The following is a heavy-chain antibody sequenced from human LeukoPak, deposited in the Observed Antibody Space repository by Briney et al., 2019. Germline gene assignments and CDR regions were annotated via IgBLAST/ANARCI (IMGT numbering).Heavy chain of an antibody. CDR1: GFTFSSYW. V-gene: IGHV3-7*01. D-gene: IGHD3-16*01. CDR2: IKQDGSEK. J-gene: IGHJ4*02. Sequence: GGSLRLSCAASGFTFSSYWMGWVRQAPWKGVEWVGNIKQDGSEKYYVDSVKGWFTIFRDNAKNSLYLQMNRLRAEDTAVYSCARDIDSRMGAPGYFDYWGQGNLVTVSS. CDR3: ARDIDSRMGAPGYFDY.